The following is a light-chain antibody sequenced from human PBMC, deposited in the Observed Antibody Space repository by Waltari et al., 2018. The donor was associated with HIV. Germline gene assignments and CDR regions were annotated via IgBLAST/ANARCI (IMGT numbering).Light chain of an antibody. CDR2: GKN. J-gene: IGLJ2*01. CDR3: ASWDDSLNGPV. V-gene: IGLV1-44*01. Sequence: QSVLTQPPSASGTPEQRVTISCSGSTSNIGRNTVTWFQQFPGTAPQVLLFGKNQRPSGVPARFAGSKSGTSASLAISGLQSEDEADYYCASWDDSLNGPVFGGGTKLTVV. CDR1: TSNIGRNT.